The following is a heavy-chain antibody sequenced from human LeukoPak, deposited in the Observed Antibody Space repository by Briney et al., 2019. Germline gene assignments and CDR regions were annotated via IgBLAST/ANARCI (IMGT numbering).Heavy chain of an antibody. D-gene: IGHD4-17*01. CDR2: ISSSSSYI. V-gene: IGHV3-21*01. CDR3: VKTIAVTTLTLVYFQH. CDR1: GFTFSSYS. Sequence: GGSLRLSCAASGFTFSSYSMNWVRQAPGKGLEWVSSISSSSSYIYYADSVKGRFTISRDNSKNTLYLQMSSLRAEDTAVYYCVKTIAVTTLTLVYFQHWGQGTLVTVSS. J-gene: IGHJ1*01.